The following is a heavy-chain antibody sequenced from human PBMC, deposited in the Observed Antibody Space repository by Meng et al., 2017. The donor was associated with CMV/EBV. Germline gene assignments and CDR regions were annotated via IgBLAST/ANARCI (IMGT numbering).Heavy chain of an antibody. CDR1: GFTFSIYW. Sequence: GGSLRLSCAASGFTFSIYWMTWVRQAPGKGLEWVVNVKHDGSEKYYLDSVKGRFTVSRDNAKNSLYLQMNSLRAEDTAIYYCARDTGPNTLDYWGQGTLVTVSS. CDR3: ARDTGPNTLDY. D-gene: IGHD2-8*01. V-gene: IGHV3-7*01. J-gene: IGHJ4*02. CDR2: VKHDGSEK.